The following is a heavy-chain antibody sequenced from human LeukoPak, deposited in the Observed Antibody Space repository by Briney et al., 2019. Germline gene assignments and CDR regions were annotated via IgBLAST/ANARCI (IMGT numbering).Heavy chain of an antibody. Sequence: PGGSLRLSCAASGFTFSAYAMSWVRQAPGKGLEWVSGISGRGGSTYYTDSVKGRFTISRDNSKNTLYLHMSSLRAEDTAVYYCAKGSYYDSSGSFYFDYWGQGTLVTVSS. D-gene: IGHD3-22*01. J-gene: IGHJ4*02. CDR2: ISGRGGST. CDR1: GFTFSAYA. V-gene: IGHV3-23*01. CDR3: AKGSYYDSSGSFYFDY.